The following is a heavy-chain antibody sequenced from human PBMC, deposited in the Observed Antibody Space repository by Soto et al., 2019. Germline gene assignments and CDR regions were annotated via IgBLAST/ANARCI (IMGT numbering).Heavy chain of an antibody. CDR1: GGSISNYRW. J-gene: IGHJ4*02. Sequence: ASETLSLTCAVSGGSISNYRWWSWVRQPPGEGLEWIGEIHHSGRINYNPSLQSRVTMSIDKSANQLSLELSSVTAADTAVYYCAKNGAYALDSWGQGTLVTVSS. CDR2: IHHSGRI. CDR3: AKNGAYALDS. D-gene: IGHD4-17*01. V-gene: IGHV4-4*02.